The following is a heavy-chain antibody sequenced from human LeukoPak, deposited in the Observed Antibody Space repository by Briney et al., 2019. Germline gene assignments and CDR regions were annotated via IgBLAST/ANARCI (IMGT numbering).Heavy chain of an antibody. V-gene: IGHV3-30-3*01. J-gene: IGHJ4*02. D-gene: IGHD3-3*01. CDR1: GFTFSSYA. CDR2: ISYDGSNK. Sequence: PGGSLRLSCAASGFTFSSYAMHWVRQAPGKGLGWVAVISYDGSNKYYADSVKGRFTISRDNSKNTLYLQMNSLRAEDTAVYCCARDTRGFLEWLLYYWGQGTLVTVSS. CDR3: ARDTRGFLEWLLYY.